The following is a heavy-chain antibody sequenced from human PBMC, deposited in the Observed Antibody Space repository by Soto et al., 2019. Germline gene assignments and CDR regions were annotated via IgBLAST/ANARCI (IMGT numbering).Heavy chain of an antibody. CDR3: ATSRTPNWNWALHYGMDV. CDR2: IIPIFGTA. J-gene: IGHJ6*02. CDR1: GGTFSSYA. D-gene: IGHD1-1*01. Sequence: GASVKVSCKASGGTFSSYAISWVRQAPGQGLEWMGGIIPIFGTANYAQKFQGRVTITADESKNQFSLQLNSVTPEDTAVYYCATSRTPNWNWALHYGMDVWGQGTTVTVSS. V-gene: IGHV1-69*13.